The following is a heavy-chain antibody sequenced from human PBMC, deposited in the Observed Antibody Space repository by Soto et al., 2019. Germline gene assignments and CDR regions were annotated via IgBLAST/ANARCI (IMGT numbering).Heavy chain of an antibody. CDR1: GYSLSTYF. V-gene: IGHV3-74*03. CDR2: IGPDGSSA. D-gene: IGHD5-12*01. J-gene: IGHJ6*02. CDR3: ASEDRGYDHGEDDYHGVDV. Sequence: EVQLVESGGGLVQPGGSLRLSCAASGYSLSTYFMHWVRQIPGQGLTWVSRIGPDGSSATYADSVKGRFTISRDNANNAVDGQMGRLRAEDTRAYYCASEDRGYDHGEDDYHGVDVWGQGPTVSVSS.